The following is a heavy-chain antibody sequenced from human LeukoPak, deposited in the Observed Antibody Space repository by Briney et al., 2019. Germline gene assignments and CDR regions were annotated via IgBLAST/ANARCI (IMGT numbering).Heavy chain of an antibody. CDR2: IRSNVYGGTT. Sequence: GGSLRLSCTASGFTFADFTVSWFRQSPGQGLEWVGFIRSNVYGGTTEHAASVEARFTISRDDSNSIAYLQMNSLKTEDTAVYYCTTDPARGIRGYWGQGTLVTVSS. D-gene: IGHD3-10*01. V-gene: IGHV3-49*03. CDR1: GFTFADFT. CDR3: TTDPARGIRGY. J-gene: IGHJ4*02.